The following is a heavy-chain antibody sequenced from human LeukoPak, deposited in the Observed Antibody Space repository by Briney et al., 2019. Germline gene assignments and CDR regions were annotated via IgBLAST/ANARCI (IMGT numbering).Heavy chain of an antibody. CDR3: AKDIVLYGNFDY. D-gene: IGHD2-8*01. CDR1: GFTFSSCA. J-gene: IGHJ4*02. CDR2: ISGSGGST. V-gene: IGHV3-23*01. Sequence: GGSLRLSCAASGFTFSSCAMNWVRQAPGKGLEWVSAISGSGGSTYYADSVKGRFTISRDNSKNTLYLQMNSLRAEDTAVYYCAKDIVLYGNFDYWGQGTLVTVSS.